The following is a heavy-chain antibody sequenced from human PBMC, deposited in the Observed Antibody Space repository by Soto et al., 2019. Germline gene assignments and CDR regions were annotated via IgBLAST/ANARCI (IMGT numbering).Heavy chain of an antibody. V-gene: IGHV1-69*02. Sequence: SVKVSCKASGGTFSSYTISWVRQAPGQGLEWMGRIIPILGIANYAQKFQGRVTITADKSTSTAYMELSSLRSEDTAVYYCAMAYDILTGYYRPPYYYYYGMDVWGQGTTVTVSS. CDR1: GGTFSSYT. CDR3: AMAYDILTGYYRPPYYYYYGMDV. CDR2: IIPILGIA. D-gene: IGHD3-9*01. J-gene: IGHJ6*02.